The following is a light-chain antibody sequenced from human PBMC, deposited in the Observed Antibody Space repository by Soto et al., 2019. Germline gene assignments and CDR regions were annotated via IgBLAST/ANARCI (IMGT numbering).Light chain of an antibody. CDR2: GAS. J-gene: IGKJ5*01. CDR3: QQYNDWLPT. CDR1: QSVSSD. Sequence: IVMTQSPATLSVSPGERATLSCRASQSVSSDLASYQQKLGQAPRLLIYGASTRATGIPARFSGSGSGTELTLTISSLQSEDFAVYYCQQYNDWLPTFGQGTRLEI. V-gene: IGKV3-15*01.